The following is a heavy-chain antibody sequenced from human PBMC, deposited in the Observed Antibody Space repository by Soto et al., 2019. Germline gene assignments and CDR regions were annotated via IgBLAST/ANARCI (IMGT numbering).Heavy chain of an antibody. V-gene: IGHV4-59*08. CDR2: IYYSGST. Sequence: PSETLSLTCTVSGGSISSYYWSWIRQPPGKGLEWIGYIYYSGSTNYNPSLKSRVTISVDTSKNQFSLKLSSVTAADTAVYYCARQTRWEQWLGDYGMDVWGQGTTVTVSS. CDR3: ARQTRWEQWLGDYGMDV. CDR1: GGSISSYY. D-gene: IGHD6-19*01. J-gene: IGHJ6*02.